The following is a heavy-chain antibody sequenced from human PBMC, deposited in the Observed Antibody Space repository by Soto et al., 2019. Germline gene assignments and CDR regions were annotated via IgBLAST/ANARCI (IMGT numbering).Heavy chain of an antibody. V-gene: IGHV1-18*01. CDR3: AGSGDGPYYYYGMDV. D-gene: IGHD2-15*01. Sequence: QVQLVQSGAEVKKPGASVKVSCKASGYTFTSYGISWVRQAPGQGLEWMGWISAYNGNTNYAQKLQGRVTMTTDTSTSTGYMELRSLRSDDTAVYYCAGSGDGPYYYYGMDVWGQGTTVTVSS. J-gene: IGHJ6*02. CDR1: GYTFTSYG. CDR2: ISAYNGNT.